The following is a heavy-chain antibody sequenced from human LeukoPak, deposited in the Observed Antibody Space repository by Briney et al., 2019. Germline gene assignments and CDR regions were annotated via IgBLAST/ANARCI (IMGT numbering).Heavy chain of an antibody. D-gene: IGHD1-26*01. CDR3: ARDESTVGFDY. CDR1: GGSISSYY. CDR2: IYYSGST. V-gene: IGHV4-59*01. J-gene: IGHJ4*02. Sequence: SETQSLTCTVSGGSISSYYWSWIRQPPGKGLEWIGYIYYSGSTNYNPSLKSRVTISVDTSKNQFSLKLSSMTAADTAVYYCARDESTVGFDYWGQGTLVTVSS.